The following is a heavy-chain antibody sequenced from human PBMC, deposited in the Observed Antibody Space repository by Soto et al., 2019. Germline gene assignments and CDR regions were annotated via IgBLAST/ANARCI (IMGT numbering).Heavy chain of an antibody. V-gene: IGHV1-8*01. CDR1: GYTFTSYD. CDR2: MNPNSGNT. J-gene: IGHJ5*02. D-gene: IGHD2-15*01. CDR3: ARGDIVDNWFDP. Sequence: ASVKVSCTASGYTFTSYDINWVRQATGQGLEWMGWMNPNSGNTGYAQKFQGRVTMTRNTSISTAYMELSSLRSEDTAVYYCARGDIVDNWFDPWGQGTLVTVSS.